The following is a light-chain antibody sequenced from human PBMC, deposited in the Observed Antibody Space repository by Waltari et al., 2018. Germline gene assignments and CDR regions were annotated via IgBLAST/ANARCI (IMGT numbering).Light chain of an antibody. CDR1: SSDVGGFSY. V-gene: IGLV2-8*01. CDR3: SSYGGDNNYV. CDR2: EVA. J-gene: IGLJ1*01. Sequence: QSALTQPPSASGPPGQSVTISCTGTSSDVGGFSYVSWFQQHPGKAPKLIIYEVAKRPSGVPDRFSGSKSGNTASLTVSGLQAEDEADYYCSSYGGDNNYVFGSGTKVTVL.